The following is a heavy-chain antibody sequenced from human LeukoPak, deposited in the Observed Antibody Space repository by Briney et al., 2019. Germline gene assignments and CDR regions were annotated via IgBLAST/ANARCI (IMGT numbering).Heavy chain of an antibody. J-gene: IGHJ4*02. V-gene: IGHV3-30*18. D-gene: IGHD6-19*01. CDR3: AKDEIGAVAGLLDY. CDR2: ISFDGSNK. CDR1: GFTFSSYG. Sequence: PGRSLRLSCAASGFTFSSYGMYWVRQAPGKGLEWAAVISFDGSNKYYADSVRGRFTVSRDNSKDTLYLQMNSLRAEDTAVYYCAKDEIGAVAGLLDYWGQGILVTVSS.